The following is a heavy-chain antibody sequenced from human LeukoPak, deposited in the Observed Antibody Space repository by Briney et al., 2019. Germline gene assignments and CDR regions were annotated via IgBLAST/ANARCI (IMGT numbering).Heavy chain of an antibody. Sequence: PGWSLSLSCPASGFTFSNYAMSWVRQAPGKGLEGVSAVSGRGCSTYYADSVKGRFTIYRDNSNNTQYLQMNSLRAENTAVYYHAKSEGLLERLFPGSYMDVWGKGTTVTVSS. CDR3: AKSEGLLERLFPGSYMDV. CDR1: GFTFSNYA. D-gene: IGHD3-3*01. V-gene: IGHV3-23*01. J-gene: IGHJ6*03. CDR2: VSGRGCST.